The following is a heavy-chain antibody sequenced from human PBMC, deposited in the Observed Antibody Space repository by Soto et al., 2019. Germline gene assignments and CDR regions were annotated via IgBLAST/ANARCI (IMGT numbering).Heavy chain of an antibody. CDR2: ISYDGSNK. CDR1: GFTFSSYA. Sequence: QVQLVESGGGVVQPGRSLRLSCAASGFTFSSYAMHWVRQAPGKGLEWVALISYDGSNKYYADSVKGRFTISRDNSKNTLYLQMNSLRAEDTAVYYCARVWAAMAPFDYWGQGTLVTVSS. D-gene: IGHD5-18*01. CDR3: ARVWAAMAPFDY. J-gene: IGHJ4*02. V-gene: IGHV3-30-3*01.